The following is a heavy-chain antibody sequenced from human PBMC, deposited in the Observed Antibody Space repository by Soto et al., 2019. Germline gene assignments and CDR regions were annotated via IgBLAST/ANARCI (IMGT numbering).Heavy chain of an antibody. CDR1: GFTFSSDA. CDR2: ISGSGGST. Sequence: GGSLRLSCAASGFTFSSDAMSWVRQAPGKGLEWVSAISGSGGSTYYADSVKGRFTISRDNSKNTLYLQMNSLRAEDTAVYYCAKVPSQYNRAFDYWGQGTLVTVSS. D-gene: IGHD1-20*01. V-gene: IGHV3-23*01. CDR3: AKVPSQYNRAFDY. J-gene: IGHJ4*02.